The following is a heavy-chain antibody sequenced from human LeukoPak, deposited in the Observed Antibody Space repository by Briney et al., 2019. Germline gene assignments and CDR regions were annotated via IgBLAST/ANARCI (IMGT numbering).Heavy chain of an antibody. CDR2: ISAYNGNT. CDR1: GYTFTSYG. J-gene: IGHJ5*02. Sequence: ASVKVSCKASGYTFTSYGISWVRQAPGQGLEWMGWISAYNGNTNYAQKLQGRVTMTTDTSTSTAYMELRSLRSDDTAVYYCARLAVGATRTPGWFDPWGQGTLVTVSS. CDR3: ARLAVGATRTPGWFDP. V-gene: IGHV1-18*01. D-gene: IGHD1-26*01.